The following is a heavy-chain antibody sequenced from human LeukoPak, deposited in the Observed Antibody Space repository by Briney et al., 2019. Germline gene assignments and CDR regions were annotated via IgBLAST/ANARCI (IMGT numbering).Heavy chain of an antibody. Sequence: PSETLSLTCAVYGGSFSGYYWSWIRQPPGKGLEWIGEINHSRSTNYNPSLKSRVTISVDTSKNQFSLKLSSVTAADTAVYYCARSPRTTYYYDSSGLKKLYNWFDPWGQGTLVTVSS. J-gene: IGHJ5*02. V-gene: IGHV4-34*01. CDR3: ARSPRTTYYYDSSGLKKLYNWFDP. CDR2: INHSRST. CDR1: GGSFSGYY. D-gene: IGHD3-22*01.